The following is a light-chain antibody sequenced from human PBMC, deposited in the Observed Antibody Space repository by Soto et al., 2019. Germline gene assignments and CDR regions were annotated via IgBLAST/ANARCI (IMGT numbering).Light chain of an antibody. CDR2: GAS. J-gene: IGKJ3*01. V-gene: IGKV3-15*01. CDR1: QSVSSN. CDR3: QQYHDRPFT. Sequence: ETVMTQSPATLSGSPGERVTLSCRASQSVSSNLAWYQQKPGQAPRLLIYGASTRATGVPARFSGSGSGTDFTLTFTSLQSEDFAVYYCQQYHDRPFTFDPGTNGDIK.